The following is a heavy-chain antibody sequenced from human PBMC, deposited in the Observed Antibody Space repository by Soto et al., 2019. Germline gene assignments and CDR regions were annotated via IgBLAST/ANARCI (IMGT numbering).Heavy chain of an antibody. V-gene: IGHV4-31*03. CDR1: GGSISSGGYY. CDR2: IYYSGST. J-gene: IGHJ3*02. D-gene: IGHD2-2*01. Sequence: SETLSLTCTVSGGSISSGGYYWSWIRQHPGKGLEWIGYIYYSGSTYYNPSLKSRVTISVDTSKNQFSLKLSSVTAADTAVYYCARDRVVKDFVVVPAAIPPDAFDIWGQGTMVTVSS. CDR3: ARDRVVKDFVVVPAAIPPDAFDI.